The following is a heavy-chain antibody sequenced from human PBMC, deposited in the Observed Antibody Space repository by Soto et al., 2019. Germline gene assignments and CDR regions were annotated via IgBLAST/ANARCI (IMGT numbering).Heavy chain of an antibody. CDR2: ISYDGSNK. J-gene: IGHJ4*02. CDR3: ARDRNPAATLDY. CDR1: GFTFSSYA. D-gene: IGHD2-2*01. Sequence: GGSLRLSCAASGFTFSSYAMHWVRQAPGKGLEWVAVISYDGSNKYYADSVKGRFTISRDNSKNTLYLQMNSLRAEDTAVYYCARDRNPAATLDYWGQGTLVTVSS. V-gene: IGHV3-30-3*01.